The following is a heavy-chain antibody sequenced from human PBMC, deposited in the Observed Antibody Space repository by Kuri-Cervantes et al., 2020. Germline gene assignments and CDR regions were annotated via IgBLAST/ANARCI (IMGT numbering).Heavy chain of an antibody. D-gene: IGHD1-1*01. J-gene: IGHJ4*02. CDR3: ASLGGYGFDY. CDR1: GFTFSSYA. V-gene: IGHV3-30-3*01. CDR2: ISYDGSNK. Sequence: GESLKISCAASGFTFSSYAMHWVRQAPGKGLEWVAVISYDGSNKYYADSVKGRFTISRDNSKNSLYLQMNSLRAEDTAVYYCASLGGYGFDYWGQGTLVTVSS.